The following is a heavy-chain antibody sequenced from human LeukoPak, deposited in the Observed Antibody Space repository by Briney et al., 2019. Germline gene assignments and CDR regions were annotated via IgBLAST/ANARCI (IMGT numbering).Heavy chain of an antibody. Sequence: GASVKVSCKASGYTFTGYYIHGVRQAPGQGLEGMGWINPNSGGTNNAQKFQGRVTMTRDTSIRTAYMELSRLRSDDTAVYYCARDGSSFCSRTSCYSGYYYYGMDVWGQGTTVTVSS. CDR1: GYTFTGYY. D-gene: IGHD2-2*01. CDR2: INPNSGGT. V-gene: IGHV1-2*02. CDR3: ARDGSSFCSRTSCYSGYYYYGMDV. J-gene: IGHJ6*02.